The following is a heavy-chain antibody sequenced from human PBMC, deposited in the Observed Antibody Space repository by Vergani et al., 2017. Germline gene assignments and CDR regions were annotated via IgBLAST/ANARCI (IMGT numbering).Heavy chain of an antibody. CDR2: IYSGGST. Sequence: EVQLVESGGGLVKPGGSLRISCAASGFTVSSNYMSWVRQAPGKGLEWVSVIYSGGSTYYADSVKGRFTISRHNAKTTLYLQMNRLRAEDTAVYYCARGVLLRFCPRGEYYFDYWGQGTLVTVSS. CDR1: GFTVSSNY. V-gene: IGHV3-53*04. J-gene: IGHJ4*02. D-gene: IGHD3-3*01. CDR3: ARGVLLRFCPRGEYYFDY.